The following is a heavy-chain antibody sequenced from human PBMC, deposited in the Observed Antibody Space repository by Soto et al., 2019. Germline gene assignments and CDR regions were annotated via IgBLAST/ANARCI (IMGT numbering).Heavy chain of an antibody. D-gene: IGHD2-21*01. Sequence: QVQLAESGGGVVQPGRYLRLSCATSGFVSNDYDIHWVRQAPGKGLAWLASISYDGSNKYYADSVKGRFTISRDNSKNTLSLQINSLGAEDTAVYYCSRGIKGGLDAWGPGTLVTVSS. CDR1: GFVSNDYD. CDR2: ISYDGSNK. V-gene: IGHV3-30*03. CDR3: SRGIKGGLDA. J-gene: IGHJ5*02.